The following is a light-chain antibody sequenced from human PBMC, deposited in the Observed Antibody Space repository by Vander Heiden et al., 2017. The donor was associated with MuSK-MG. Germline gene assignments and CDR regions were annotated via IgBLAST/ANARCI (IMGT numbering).Light chain of an antibody. CDR1: SSNVATNT. J-gene: IGLJ2*01. CDR2: SNK. V-gene: IGLV1-44*01. Sequence: SVLPQPPSASGTPGQRVTISCSGSSSNVATNTVNWYQQLPGTAPKLLIYSNKQRPSGVPDRFSGSKSGTSASLAISGLQSEDEADYFCAAWDDSLNGVVFGGGTKLTVL. CDR3: AAWDDSLNGVV.